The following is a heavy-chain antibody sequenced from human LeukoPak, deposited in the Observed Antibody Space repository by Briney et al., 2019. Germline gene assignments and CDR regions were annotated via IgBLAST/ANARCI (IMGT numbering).Heavy chain of an antibody. J-gene: IGHJ6*02. CDR1: GGSISSSNW. D-gene: IGHD2-2*01. CDR3: ARSQWGYCSSTSCHPFYYYYYGMDV. Sequence: PSETLSLTCAVSGGSISSSNWWSWIRQPPGKGLEWIGYIYYSGSTNYNPSLKSRVTISVDTSKNQFSLKLSSVTAADTAVYYCARSQWGYCSSTSCHPFYYYYYGMDVWGQGTTVTVSS. V-gene: IGHV4-61*01. CDR2: IYYSGST.